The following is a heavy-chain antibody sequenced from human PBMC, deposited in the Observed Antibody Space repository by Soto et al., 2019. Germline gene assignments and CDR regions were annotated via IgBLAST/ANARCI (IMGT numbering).Heavy chain of an antibody. CDR2: IYYSGST. CDR3: ARVLYSGSYTPQGFDP. CDR1: GGPISSGDYY. D-gene: IGHD1-26*01. Sequence: SETLSLTCTVSGGPISSGDYYWSWIRQPPGKGLEWIGYIYYSGSTYYNPSLKSRVTISVDTSKNQFSLKLSSVTAADTAVYYCARVLYSGSYTPQGFDPWGQGTLVTVSS. J-gene: IGHJ5*02. V-gene: IGHV4-30-4*01.